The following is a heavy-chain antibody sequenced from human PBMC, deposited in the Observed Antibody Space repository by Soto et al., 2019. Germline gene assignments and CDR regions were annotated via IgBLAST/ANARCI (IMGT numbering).Heavy chain of an antibody. V-gene: IGHV1-2*04. CDR1: GYTFTGYY. J-gene: IGHJ5*02. CDR3: ARGTGDYYDSSGYSINWFDP. Sequence: ASVKVSCKASGYTFTGYYMHWVRQAPGQGLEWMGWINPNSGGTNYAQKFQGWVTMTRDTSISTAYMELSRLRSDDTAVYYCARGTGDYYDSSGYSINWFDPWGQGTLVTVS. CDR2: INPNSGGT. D-gene: IGHD3-22*01.